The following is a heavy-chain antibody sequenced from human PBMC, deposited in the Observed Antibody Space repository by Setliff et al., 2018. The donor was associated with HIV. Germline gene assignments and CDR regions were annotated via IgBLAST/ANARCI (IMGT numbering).Heavy chain of an antibody. CDR3: ARSRNSILTGYYPTADFDY. CDR2: ISTYNGDT. CDR1: GYTFTTYG. J-gene: IGHJ4*02. Sequence: GASVKVSCKASGYTFTTYGISWVRQAPGQGLEWMGWISTYNGDTNYVQKLQGRVTMTTDTSTSTAYMELRSLRSDDTAVYYCARSRNSILTGYYPTADFDYWGQGTLVTSPQ. V-gene: IGHV1-18*01. D-gene: IGHD3-9*01.